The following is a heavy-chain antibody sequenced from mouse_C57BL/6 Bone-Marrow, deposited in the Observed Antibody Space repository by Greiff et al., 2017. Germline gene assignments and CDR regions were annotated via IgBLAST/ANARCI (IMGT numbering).Heavy chain of an antibody. CDR2: IDPSDSYT. CDR3: ARSVVEDAMDY. J-gene: IGHJ4*01. CDR1: GYTFTSYW. D-gene: IGHD1-1*01. V-gene: IGHV1-59*01. Sequence: QVQLQQPGAELVRPGTSVKLSCKASGYTFTSYWMHWVKQRPGQGLEWIGVIDPSDSYTNYNQKFKGKATLTVDTSSSTAYMQLSSLTSEDSAVYFCARSVVEDAMDYWGQGTSVTVSS.